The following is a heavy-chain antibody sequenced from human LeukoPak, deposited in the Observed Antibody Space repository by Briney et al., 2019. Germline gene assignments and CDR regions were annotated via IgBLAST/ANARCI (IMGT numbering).Heavy chain of an antibody. CDR2: INPNSGGT. V-gene: IGHV1-2*02. Sequence: ASVKVSCKASGYTFTGYYMHWVRQAPGQGLEWMGWINPNSGGTNYAQKFQGRVTMTRDTSISTAYMELSRLRSDDTAVYYCARDYDSSGHFDYWGQGTLVTVSS. D-gene: IGHD3-22*01. CDR1: GYTFTGYY. CDR3: ARDYDSSGHFDY. J-gene: IGHJ4*02.